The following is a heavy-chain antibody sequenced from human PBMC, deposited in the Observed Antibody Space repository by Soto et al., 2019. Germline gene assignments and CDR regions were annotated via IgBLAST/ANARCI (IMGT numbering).Heavy chain of an antibody. CDR1: GYTFTSYD. V-gene: IGHV1-8*01. Sequence: GASVKVSYKAYGYTFTSYDINWVRQATGQRLEWMGWINPNSGNTNYSQKFQGRVTITRDTSASTAYMELSSLRSEDTAVYYCARNNLHIVVVVAATVGWFDPWGQGTLVTVSS. CDR3: ARNNLHIVVVVAATVGWFDP. D-gene: IGHD2-15*01. J-gene: IGHJ5*02. CDR2: INPNSGNT.